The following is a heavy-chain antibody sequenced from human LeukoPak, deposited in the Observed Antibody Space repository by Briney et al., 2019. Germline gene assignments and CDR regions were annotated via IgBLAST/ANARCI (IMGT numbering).Heavy chain of an antibody. J-gene: IGHJ4*02. CDR1: GFSFSSYA. V-gene: IGHV3-23*01. CDR3: AKRPSAYSFEGGCYFNY. D-gene: IGHD2-21*01. Sequence: RPGGSLRLSCAASGFSFSSYAMSWVRQAPGRGLEWVSAISGSGANTYYADSVQGRFTISRDNTKDTLYLQMNTLRAEDTAVYYCAKRPSAYSFEGGCYFNYWGQGTLVIVSS. CDR2: ISGSGANT.